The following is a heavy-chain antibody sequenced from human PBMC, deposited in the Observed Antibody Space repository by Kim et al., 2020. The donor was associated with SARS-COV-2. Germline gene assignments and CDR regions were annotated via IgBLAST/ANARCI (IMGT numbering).Heavy chain of an antibody. Sequence: ASVKVSCKASGYTFTSYDINWVRQATGQGLEWRGWMNPNSGNTGYAQKFQGRVTMTRNTSISTAYMELSSLRSEDTAVYYWAGGGDYYDSSGYYYVDYWGQGTLVTVSS. CDR3: AGGGDYYDSSGYYYVDY. CDR2: MNPNSGNT. V-gene: IGHV1-8*01. D-gene: IGHD3-22*01. J-gene: IGHJ4*02. CDR1: GYTFTSYD.